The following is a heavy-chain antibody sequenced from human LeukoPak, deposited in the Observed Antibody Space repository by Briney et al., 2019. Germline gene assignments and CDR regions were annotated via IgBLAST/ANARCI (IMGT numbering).Heavy chain of an antibody. Sequence: GESPKTYFQGSGYPFTNYWIGWVRPAPGKGMEWMGIIYPDDSDIRYSPSFQGQVTISADKSITTAYLQWSSLKASDTAMYYCARYYYDRAVGPFDYWGQGSLVTVSS. J-gene: IGHJ4*02. CDR3: ARYYYDRAVGPFDY. CDR2: IYPDDSDI. D-gene: IGHD3-22*01. V-gene: IGHV5-51*01. CDR1: GYPFTNYW.